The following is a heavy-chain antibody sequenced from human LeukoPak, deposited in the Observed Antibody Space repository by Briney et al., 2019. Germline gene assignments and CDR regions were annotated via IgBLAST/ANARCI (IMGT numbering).Heavy chain of an antibody. CDR1: GRSISSGSYY. D-gene: IGHD6-19*01. Sequence: PSQTLSLTCTVSGRSISSGSYYWSWLRQPAGTGLEWIWRIYTSGSTNYNPSLKSRVTISVDTSKNQFSLKLSSVTAADTAVYYCASGVAGTFYWGQGTLVTVSS. V-gene: IGHV4-61*02. CDR2: IYTSGST. CDR3: ASGVAGTFY. J-gene: IGHJ4*02.